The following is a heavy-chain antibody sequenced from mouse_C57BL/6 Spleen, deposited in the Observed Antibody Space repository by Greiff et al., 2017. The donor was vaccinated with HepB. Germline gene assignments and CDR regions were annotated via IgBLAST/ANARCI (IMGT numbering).Heavy chain of an antibody. CDR1: GYTFTSYW. V-gene: IGHV1-53*01. J-gene: IGHJ4*01. Sequence: QVQLQQSGTELVKPGASVKLSCKASGYTFTSYWMHWVKQRPGQGLEWIGNINPSNGGTNYNEKFKSKATLTVDKSSSTAYMQLRSLTSEDSAVYYCARYGSSYDYAMDYWGQGTSVTVSS. CDR2: INPSNGGT. D-gene: IGHD1-1*01. CDR3: ARYGSSYDYAMDY.